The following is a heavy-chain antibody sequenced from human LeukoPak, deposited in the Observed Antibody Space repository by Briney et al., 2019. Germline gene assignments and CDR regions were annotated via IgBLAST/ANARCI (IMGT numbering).Heavy chain of an antibody. Sequence: ASVKVSCKASGYTFTRYGISWGRQAPGQGLEWMGWISAYNGNTNYAQKLQGRVSMTTDTSTSTAYMELRSLRSDDTAVYYCARRKEQQGRNWFDPWGQGTLVTVSS. V-gene: IGHV1-18*01. J-gene: IGHJ5*02. CDR2: ISAYNGNT. CDR3: ARRKEQQGRNWFDP. CDR1: GYTFTRYG. D-gene: IGHD6-13*01.